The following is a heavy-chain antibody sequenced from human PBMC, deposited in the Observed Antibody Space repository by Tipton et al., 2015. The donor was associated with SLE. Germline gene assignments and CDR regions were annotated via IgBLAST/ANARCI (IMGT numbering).Heavy chain of an antibody. J-gene: IGHJ6*02. D-gene: IGHD2-15*01. V-gene: IGHV4-39*07. CDR1: GGSISSSSYY. Sequence: TLSLTCTVSGGSISSSSYYWGWIRQPPGKGLEWIGSIYYSGSTYYNPSLKSRVTISVDTSKNQFSPKLSSVTAADTAVYYCARHVGVAYYYAMDVWGQGTTVVISS. CDR3: ARHVGVAYYYAMDV. CDR2: IYYSGST.